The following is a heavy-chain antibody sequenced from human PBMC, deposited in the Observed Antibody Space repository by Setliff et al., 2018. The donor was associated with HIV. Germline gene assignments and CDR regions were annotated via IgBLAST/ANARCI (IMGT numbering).Heavy chain of an antibody. CDR3: ARLSLSLVRGIINSGDRFFDY. D-gene: IGHD3-10*01. CDR1: GASVNSNNYY. J-gene: IGHJ4*02. CDR2: IYYSGTT. V-gene: IGHV4-39*01. Sequence: SETLSLTCTVSGASVNSNNYYWGWIRQPPGKGLEWIASIYYSGTTYYNPSLKHRVTISVDTSNNQFSLKLSSVTAADTAVYYCARLSLSLVRGIINSGDRFFDYWGQGSLVTVSS.